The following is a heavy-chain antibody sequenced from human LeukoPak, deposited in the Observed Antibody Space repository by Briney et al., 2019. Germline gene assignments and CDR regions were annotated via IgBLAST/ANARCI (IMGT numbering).Heavy chain of an antibody. V-gene: IGHV3-21*01. CDR2: ISSSGSYI. D-gene: IGHD5-18*01. J-gene: IGHJ4*02. CDR1: GFTFSSYS. CDR3: ARRATTERGHSYGLDF. Sequence: KTGGSLRLSCAASGFTFSSYSMNWVRQAPGKGLEWVSSISSSGSYIYSADSVKGRFTISRDNAKNSLYLQMNTLRAEDRAMYYCARRATTERGHSYGLDFWGQGTLVTVSS.